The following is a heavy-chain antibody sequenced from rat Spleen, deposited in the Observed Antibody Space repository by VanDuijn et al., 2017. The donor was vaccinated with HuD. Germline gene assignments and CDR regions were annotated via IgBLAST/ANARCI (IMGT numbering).Heavy chain of an antibody. CDR1: GFTCRDYG. CDR2: ISYDGSST. V-gene: IGHV5-20*01. J-gene: IGHJ2*01. Sequence: EVQLVESGGGLVQPGRSMKLSCAASGFTCRDYGMVWVLQDPTKGLEWVASISYDGSSTYYRDSVKGRFTISRDNAKSTLYLQMESLRSEDTGTYYCERGSYGGYYFDYWGQGVMVTVSS. CDR3: ERGSYGGYYFDY. D-gene: IGHD1-11*01.